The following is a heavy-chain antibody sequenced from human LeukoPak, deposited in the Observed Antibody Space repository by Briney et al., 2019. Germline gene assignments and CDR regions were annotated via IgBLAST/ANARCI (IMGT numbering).Heavy chain of an antibody. CDR3: ARAFVAAAGDY. D-gene: IGHD6-13*01. CDR1: GYTFTSYY. CDR2: INPGGGST. V-gene: IGHV1-46*01. Sequence: ASVKVSCKASGYTFTSYYMHWVRQATGQGLEWMGIINPGGGSTSYAQKFPCRVTMTRDTSTTTVYMELSSLRSVDTAVYCCARAFVAAAGDYCGQGTLVTVSS. J-gene: IGHJ4*02.